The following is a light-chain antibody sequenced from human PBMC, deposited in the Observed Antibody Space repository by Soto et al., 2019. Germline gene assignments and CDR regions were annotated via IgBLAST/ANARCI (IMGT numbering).Light chain of an antibody. J-gene: IGKJ2*01. CDR3: QQSHGAEYS. V-gene: IGKV1-39*01. CDR2: ATS. CDR1: QSISAY. Sequence: IQLTQSPSSLSASVGDRVTITCRTRQSISAYLNWYRQKPVQAPELLIYATSKLLNWVPSRFTGSGSVTEFTLTINSLQPEDLATYYCQQSHGAEYSLGQGTRLEL.